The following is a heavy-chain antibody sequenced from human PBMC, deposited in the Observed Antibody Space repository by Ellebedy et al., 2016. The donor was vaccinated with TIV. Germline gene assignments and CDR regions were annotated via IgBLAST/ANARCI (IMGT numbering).Heavy chain of an antibody. CDR3: ASSQWELLQGDYYYYGMDV. Sequence: ASVKVSCKASGYTFTSYYMHWVRQAPGQGHEWMGIINPSGGSTSYAQKVQGRVTITRDTSASTAYMELSSLRSEDTAVYYCASSQWELLQGDYYYYGMDVWGQGTTVTVSS. D-gene: IGHD1-26*01. J-gene: IGHJ6*02. V-gene: IGHV1-46*01. CDR2: INPSGGST. CDR1: GYTFTSYY.